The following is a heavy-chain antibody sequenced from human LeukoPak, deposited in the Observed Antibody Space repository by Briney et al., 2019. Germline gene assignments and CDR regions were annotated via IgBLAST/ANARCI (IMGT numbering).Heavy chain of an antibody. V-gene: IGHV4-4*07. CDR3: AREERLYSSSWYPRPYYYYMDV. D-gene: IGHD6-13*01. CDR2: IYTSGST. CDR1: GDSISRYY. Sequence: SETLSLTCTVSGDSISRYYWSWIRQPAGKGLEWIGRIYTSGSTNYNPSLKSRVTMSVDTSKNQFSLKLSSVTAADTAVYYCAREERLYSSSWYPRPYYYYMDVWGKGTTVTISS. J-gene: IGHJ6*03.